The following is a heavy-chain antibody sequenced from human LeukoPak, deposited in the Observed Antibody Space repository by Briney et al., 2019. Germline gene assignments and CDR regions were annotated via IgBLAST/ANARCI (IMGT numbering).Heavy chain of an antibody. D-gene: IGHD2-15*01. Sequence: GASVKVSCEASGYTFTSYGISWVRQAPGQGLEWMGWISAYNGNTNYAQKLQGRVTMTTDTSTSTAYMELRSLRSDDTAVYYCARNLKDIVVVVAASSPDDYYYYGMDVWGQGTTVTVSS. CDR2: ISAYNGNT. CDR3: ARNLKDIVVVVAASSPDDYYYYGMDV. CDR1: GYTFTSYG. J-gene: IGHJ6*02. V-gene: IGHV1-18*01.